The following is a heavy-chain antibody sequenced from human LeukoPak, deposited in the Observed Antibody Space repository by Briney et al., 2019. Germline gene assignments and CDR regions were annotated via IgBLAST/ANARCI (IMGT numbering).Heavy chain of an antibody. CDR3: ARLSFPWFDP. Sequence: PSETLSLTCTVSGGSISSGDYYWSWIRQPAGKGLEWIGRIYTSGSTNYNPSLKSRVTISVDTSKNQFSLKLSSVTAADTAVYYCARLSFPWFDPWGQGTLVTVSS. J-gene: IGHJ5*02. CDR1: GGSISSGDYY. CDR2: IYTSGST. V-gene: IGHV4-61*02.